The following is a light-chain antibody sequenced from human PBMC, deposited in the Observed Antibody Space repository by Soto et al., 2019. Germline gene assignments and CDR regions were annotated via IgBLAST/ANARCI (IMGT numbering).Light chain of an antibody. V-gene: IGKV1-5*03. CDR2: KAS. CDR3: QQYNSYSRT. CDR1: QSISSW. J-gene: IGKJ1*01. Sequence: DIQLIPALSTLSASVGDRVTITCRASQSISSWLAWYQQKPGKAPKLLIYKASSLESGVPSRFSGSGSGTEFTLTISSLQPDDFATYYCQQYNSYSRTFGQRTKVDIK.